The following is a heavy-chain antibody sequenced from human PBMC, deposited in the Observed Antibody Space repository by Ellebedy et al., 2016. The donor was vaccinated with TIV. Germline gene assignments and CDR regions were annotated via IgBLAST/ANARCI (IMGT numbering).Heavy chain of an antibody. CDR3: ARDTVYGSGSHSPNWYFDL. J-gene: IGHJ2*01. CDR2: IKQDGSEK. Sequence: GGSLRLXCAASGFTFSSYWMSWVRQAPGKGLEWVANIKQDGSEKYYVDSVKGRFTISRDNAKNSLYLQMNSLRAEDTAVYYCARDTVYGSGSHSPNWYFDLWGRGTLVTVSS. CDR1: GFTFSSYW. D-gene: IGHD3-10*01. V-gene: IGHV3-7*01.